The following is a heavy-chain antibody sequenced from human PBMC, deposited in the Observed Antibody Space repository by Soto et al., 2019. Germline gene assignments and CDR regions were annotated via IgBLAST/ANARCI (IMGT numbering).Heavy chain of an antibody. J-gene: IGHJ6*02. CDR1: GGSISSSSYY. CDR3: ASNYSRSWFGSYYYGMDV. CDR2: IYYSGST. Sequence: SETLSLTCTVSGGSISSSSYYWGWIRQPPGKGLEWIGSIYYSGSTYYNPSLKSRVTISVDTSKNQFSLKLSSVTAADTAVYYCASNYSRSWFGSYYYGMDVWGQGTTVTVSS. D-gene: IGHD6-13*01. V-gene: IGHV4-39*01.